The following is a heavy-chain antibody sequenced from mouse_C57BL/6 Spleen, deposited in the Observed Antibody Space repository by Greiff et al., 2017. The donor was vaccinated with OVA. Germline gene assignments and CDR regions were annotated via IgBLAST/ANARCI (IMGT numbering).Heavy chain of an antibody. D-gene: IGHD4-1*01. J-gene: IGHJ2*01. CDR2: IDPENGDT. CDR3: TTYLGRGY. V-gene: IGHV14-4*01. CDR1: GFNIKDDY. Sequence: EVKLVESGAELVRPGASVKLSCTASGFNIKDDYMHWVKQRPEQGLEWIGWIDPENGDTEYASKFQGKATITADTSSNTAYLQLSSLTSEDTAVYYCTTYLGRGYWGQGTTLTVSS.